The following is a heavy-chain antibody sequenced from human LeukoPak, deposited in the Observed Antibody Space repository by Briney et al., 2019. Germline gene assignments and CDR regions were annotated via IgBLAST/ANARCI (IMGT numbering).Heavy chain of an antibody. J-gene: IGHJ4*02. V-gene: IGHV3-74*01. D-gene: IGHD4-17*01. Sequence: GGSLRLSCAASGFTFSSYWMHWVRQAPGKGLMWVSRINSDGRGTGYADSVKGRFTISRDNAKNTLYLQMNSLRAEDTAVYFCARGSYYGDYEFDYWGQGTLVTVSS. CDR1: GFTFSSYW. CDR2: INSDGRGT. CDR3: ARGSYYGDYEFDY.